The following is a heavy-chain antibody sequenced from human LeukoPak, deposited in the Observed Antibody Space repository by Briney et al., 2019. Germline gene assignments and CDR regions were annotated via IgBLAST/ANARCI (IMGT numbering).Heavy chain of an antibody. D-gene: IGHD3-22*01. CDR3: ARGPSVRYYAGRGYYYFDY. V-gene: IGHV4-34*01. CDR2: INHSGST. CDR1: GGSFSGYY. J-gene: IGHJ4*02. Sequence: SETLSLTCAVYGGSFSGYYWTLIRQSPGKGLEWIGEINHSGSTNYNPSLKSRVTISLDTSTDQFSLKLSSVTAADTALYFCARGPSVRYYAGRGYYYFDYWGQGTLVTVSS.